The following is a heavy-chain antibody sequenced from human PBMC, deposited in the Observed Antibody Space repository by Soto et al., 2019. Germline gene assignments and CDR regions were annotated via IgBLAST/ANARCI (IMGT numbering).Heavy chain of an antibody. CDR3: ARINSGSWYEGVWFDP. V-gene: IGHV1-69*12. CDR2: IIPIFGTA. CDR1: GGTFSSYA. D-gene: IGHD6-13*01. Sequence: QVQLVQSGAEVKKPGSSVKVSCKASGGTFSSYAISWVRQAPGQGLEWMGGIIPIFGTANYAQKFQGRVTITAEESTTTADMELSSLRSEDTAVYYCARINSGSWYEGVWFDPWGQGTLVTVSS. J-gene: IGHJ5*02.